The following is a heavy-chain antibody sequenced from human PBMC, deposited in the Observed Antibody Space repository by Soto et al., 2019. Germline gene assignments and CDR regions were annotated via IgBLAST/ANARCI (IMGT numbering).Heavy chain of an antibody. Sequence: TSETLSLTWTVSGGSISSYYYWTWIRQPPGKGLEWIGYISYSGSTKYNPSLKSRVTISMDSSKNQFSLKLSSVTAADTAVYFCARSHGLYWGQGALVTVSS. V-gene: IGHV4-59*01. J-gene: IGHJ4*02. CDR3: ARSHGLY. CDR1: GGSISSYY. CDR2: ISYSGST.